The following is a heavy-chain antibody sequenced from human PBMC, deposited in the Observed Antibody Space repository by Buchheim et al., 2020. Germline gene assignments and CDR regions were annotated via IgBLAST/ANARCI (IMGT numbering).Heavy chain of an antibody. D-gene: IGHD4-17*01. Sequence: QVQLVESGGGVVQPGRSLRLSCAASGFTFSSYGMHWVRQAPGKGLEWVAVIWFDESTRYYADSVKGRFTVSRDNSKNTLYLEMKSLRAEETAVYYCAGDHDYDDYVDYWGQGTL. V-gene: IGHV3-33*01. J-gene: IGHJ4*02. CDR1: GFTFSSYG. CDR3: AGDHDYDDYVDY. CDR2: IWFDESTR.